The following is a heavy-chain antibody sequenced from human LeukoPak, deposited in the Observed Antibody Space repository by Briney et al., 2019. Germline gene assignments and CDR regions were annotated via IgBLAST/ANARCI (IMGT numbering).Heavy chain of an antibody. J-gene: IGHJ4*02. CDR1: GGSFSGYY. Sequence: LETLSLTCAVYGGSFSGYYWSWIHQPPGKGLEWIGEINHSGSTNYNPSLKSRVTISVDTSKNQFSLKLSSVTAADTAVYYCARRRMGDYYDSSGFHYYFDYWGQGTLVTVSS. CDR3: ARRRMGDYYDSSGFHYYFDY. V-gene: IGHV4-34*01. D-gene: IGHD3-22*01. CDR2: INHSGST.